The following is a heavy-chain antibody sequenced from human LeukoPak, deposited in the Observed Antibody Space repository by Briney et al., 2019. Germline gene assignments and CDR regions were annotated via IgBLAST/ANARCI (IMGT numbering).Heavy chain of an antibody. CDR3: AKDGGDILTGYYFDY. J-gene: IGHJ4*02. CDR1: GFTFSSYA. CDR2: ISGSGGST. Sequence: GGSLRLSCAASGFTFSSYAMSWVRQAPGKGPEWVSAISGSGGSTYYADSVKGRFTISRDNSKNTLYLQMNSLRAEDTAVYYCAKDGGDILTGYYFDYWGQGTLVTVSS. D-gene: IGHD3-9*01. V-gene: IGHV3-23*01.